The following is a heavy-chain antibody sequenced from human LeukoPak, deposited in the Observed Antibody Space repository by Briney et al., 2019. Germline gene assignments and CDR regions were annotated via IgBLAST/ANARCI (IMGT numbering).Heavy chain of an antibody. CDR2: IKQDASEK. J-gene: IGHJ3*02. CDR3: VRDQGAFDM. Sequence: GGSLRLSCVGSGITLWSYWMSWVRQAPGKGLEWVGNIKQDASEKYFVDSLRGRFTISRDNAKNSLFLQMNSLRADDTAVYYCVRDQGAFDMWGHGTMVTVSS. V-gene: IGHV3-7*05. CDR1: GITLWSYW.